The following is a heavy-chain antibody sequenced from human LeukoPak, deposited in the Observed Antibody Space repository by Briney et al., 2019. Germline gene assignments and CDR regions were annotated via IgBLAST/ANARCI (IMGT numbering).Heavy chain of an antibody. CDR1: GYTFTSYD. V-gene: IGHV1-8*03. D-gene: IGHD5-18*01. Sequence: GASVKVSCKASGYTFTSYDINWVRQATGQGLEWMGWMNPNSGNTGYAQKFQGRVTITRNTSISTAYMELSSLRSEDTAVYYCARDRYSYGYQISAYGYWGQGTLVTVSS. CDR3: ARDRYSYGYQISAYGY. CDR2: MNPNSGNT. J-gene: IGHJ4*02.